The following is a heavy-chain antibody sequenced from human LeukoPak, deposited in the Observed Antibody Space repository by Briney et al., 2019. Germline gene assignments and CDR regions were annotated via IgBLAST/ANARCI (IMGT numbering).Heavy chain of an antibody. CDR1: GGSISIYY. J-gene: IGHJ3*02. Sequence: SETLSLTCTVSGGSISIYYWSWIRQPPGKGLEWIGYIYYSGSTNYNPSLKSRVTISVDTSENQFSLKLSSVTAADTAVYYCARGGYSYGLDAFDIWGQGTMVTVSS. V-gene: IGHV4-59*01. CDR2: IYYSGST. D-gene: IGHD5-18*01. CDR3: ARGGYSYGLDAFDI.